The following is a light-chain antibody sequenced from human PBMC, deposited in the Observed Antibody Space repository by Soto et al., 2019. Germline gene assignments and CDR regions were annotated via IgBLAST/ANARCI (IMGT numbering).Light chain of an antibody. CDR2: EVS. Sequence: DVVMTQSPLSLPVTLGQPASISCSSSQSLVDSGGNTYFNWYQQRPGQPPRRLIYEVSNRDSGVPDRFSGSWSGTDFTLKISRVEAEDVGVYYWMQGTLWPLTFGQGTKVEIK. CDR1: QSLVDSGGNTY. V-gene: IGKV2-30*01. CDR3: MQGTLWPLT. J-gene: IGKJ1*01.